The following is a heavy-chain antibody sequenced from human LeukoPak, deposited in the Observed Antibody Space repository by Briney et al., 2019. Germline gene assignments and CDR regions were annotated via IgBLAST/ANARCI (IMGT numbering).Heavy chain of an antibody. V-gene: IGHV4-39*01. CDR3: ARRFYYDSSGYRDAFDI. Sequence: SETLSLTCTVSGGSISSSSYYWGWLRQPPGKGLEWIGSIYYSGSTYYNPSLKSRVTISVDTSKNQFSLKLRSVTAADTAVYYCARRFYYDSSGYRDAFDIWGQGTMVTVSS. D-gene: IGHD3-22*01. CDR1: GGSISSSSYY. J-gene: IGHJ3*02. CDR2: IYYSGST.